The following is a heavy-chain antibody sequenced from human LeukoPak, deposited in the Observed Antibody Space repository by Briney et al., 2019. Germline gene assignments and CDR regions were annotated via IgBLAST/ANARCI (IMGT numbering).Heavy chain of an antibody. V-gene: IGHV1-2*02. D-gene: IGHD4-17*01. Sequence: ASVKVSCKASGYTFTGYYMHWVRQAPGRGLEWMGWINPNSGGTNYAQKFQGRVTMTRDTSISTAYVELSRLRSDDTAVYYCARGSREGDYSFDYWGQGTLVTVSS. CDR3: ARGSREGDYSFDY. CDR1: GYTFTGYY. J-gene: IGHJ4*02. CDR2: INPNSGGT.